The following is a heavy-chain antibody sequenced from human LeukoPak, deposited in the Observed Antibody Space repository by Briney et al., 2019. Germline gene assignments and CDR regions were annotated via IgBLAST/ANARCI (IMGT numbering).Heavy chain of an antibody. V-gene: IGHV4-38-2*01. J-gene: IGHJ4*02. D-gene: IGHD7-27*01. CDR1: GYSISSGYH. Sequence: SETLSLTCAVSGYSISSGYHWGWIRQSPVKGLEWIGSTYHSGSTYYNPSLKSRVTISVDTSKNQFSLKLSSVTAADTAVYFCARAYSRTPGDYCFDYWGQGTLVTVSS. CDR3: ARAYSRTPGDYCFDY. CDR2: TYHSGST.